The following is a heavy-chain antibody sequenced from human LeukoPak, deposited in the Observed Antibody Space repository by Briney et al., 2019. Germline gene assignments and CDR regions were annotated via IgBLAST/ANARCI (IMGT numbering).Heavy chain of an antibody. D-gene: IGHD3-22*01. CDR2: IGTAGDT. CDR1: GFTFSSYD. Sequence: GGSLRLSCAASGFTFSSYDMHWVRQATGKGLEWVSAIGTAGDTYYPGSVKGRFTISRENAKNSLYLQMNSLRAGDTAVYYCARGPRKDRSGYHWDHFEFWGQGTLVTVPS. V-gene: IGHV3-13*01. CDR3: ARGPRKDRSGYHWDHFEF. J-gene: IGHJ4*02.